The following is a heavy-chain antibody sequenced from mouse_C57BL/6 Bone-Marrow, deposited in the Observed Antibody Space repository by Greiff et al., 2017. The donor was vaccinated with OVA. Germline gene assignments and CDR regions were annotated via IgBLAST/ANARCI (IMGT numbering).Heavy chain of an antibody. CDR3: ARGVTTVYYAMDY. D-gene: IGHD2-2*01. V-gene: IGHV14-2*01. Sequence: EVNLVESGAELVKPGASVKLSCTASGFNIKDYYMHWVKQRTEQGLEWIGRIDPEDGETKYAPKFQGKATITADTSSNTAYLQLSSLTSEDTAVYYCARGVTTVYYAMDYWGQGTSVTVSA. CDR2: IDPEDGET. CDR1: GFNIKDYY. J-gene: IGHJ4*01.